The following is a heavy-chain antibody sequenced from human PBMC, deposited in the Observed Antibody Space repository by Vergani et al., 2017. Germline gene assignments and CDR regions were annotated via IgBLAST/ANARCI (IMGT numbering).Heavy chain of an antibody. D-gene: IGHD1-26*01. Sequence: VSCKASGGTFSSYAISWVRQAPGQGLEWMGGIIPILGTANYAQKFQGRVTITADKSTSTAYMELSSLRSEDTAVYYCARFDPDKVGATTGGAFDIWGQGTMVTVSS. J-gene: IGHJ3*02. CDR2: IIPILGTA. V-gene: IGHV1-69*06. CDR1: GGTFSSYA. CDR3: ARFDPDKVGATTGGAFDI.